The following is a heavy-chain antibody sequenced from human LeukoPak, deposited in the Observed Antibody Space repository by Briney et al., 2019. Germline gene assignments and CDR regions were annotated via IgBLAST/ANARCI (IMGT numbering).Heavy chain of an antibody. V-gene: IGHV3-30-3*01. Sequence: GGSLRLSCAASGFTFSSYAMHWVRQAPGKGLEWVAVISYDGSNKYYADSVKGRFTISRDNSKNTLYLQMNSLRAEDTAVYYCATSIKNYDSSGYTFDYWGQGTLVTVSS. CDR2: ISYDGSNK. CDR3: ATSIKNYDSSGYTFDY. D-gene: IGHD3-22*01. CDR1: GFTFSSYA. J-gene: IGHJ4*02.